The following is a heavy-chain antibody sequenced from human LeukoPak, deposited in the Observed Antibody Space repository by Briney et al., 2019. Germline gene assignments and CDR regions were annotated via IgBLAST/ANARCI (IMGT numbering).Heavy chain of an antibody. CDR3: ARDFFAFGGVIALLDY. V-gene: IGHV3-7*01. J-gene: IGHJ4*02. CDR2: IKLVGSEK. CDR1: GFTFSSYA. D-gene: IGHD3-16*02. Sequence: GGSLRLSCAASGFTFSSYAMSWVRQAPGKGLEWVANIKLVGSEKYYVDSVKGRFTISRDNAKKSLYLQMNSLRDEDTAVYYCARDFFAFGGVIALLDYWGQGTLVTVSS.